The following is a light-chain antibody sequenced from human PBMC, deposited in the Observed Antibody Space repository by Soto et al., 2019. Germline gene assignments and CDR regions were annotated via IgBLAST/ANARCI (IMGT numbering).Light chain of an antibody. V-gene: IGKV3-11*01. CDR3: QQRDNWPFT. CDR2: DAS. CDR1: QSVGRY. J-gene: IGKJ3*01. Sequence: EIVLTQSPATLSLSPGERATLSCRASQSVGRYLAWFQQRPGQAPRLVIHDASKRATGIPARFSGSGSGTDFGLTISGLEPEDFAVYYCQQRDNWPFTFGPGTTVDIK.